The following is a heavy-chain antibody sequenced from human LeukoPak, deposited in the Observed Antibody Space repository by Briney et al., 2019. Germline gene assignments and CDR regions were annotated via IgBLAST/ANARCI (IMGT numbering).Heavy chain of an antibody. J-gene: IGHJ4*02. CDR1: GFTFSSYA. CDR3: ARDLEVVVAATNVFDY. V-gene: IGHV3-23*01. CDR2: ISGSGGST. Sequence: GGSLRLSCAASGFTFSSYAMSWVRQAPGKGLEWVSAISGSGGSTYYADSVKGRFTISRDNSKNTLYLQMNSLRAEDTAVYYCARDLEVVVAATNVFDYWGQGTLVTVSS. D-gene: IGHD2-15*01.